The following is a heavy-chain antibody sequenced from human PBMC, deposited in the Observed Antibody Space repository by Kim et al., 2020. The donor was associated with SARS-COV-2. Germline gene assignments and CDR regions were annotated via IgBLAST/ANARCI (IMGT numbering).Heavy chain of an antibody. CDR1: GGSISSSSYY. D-gene: IGHD6-13*01. J-gene: IGHJ4*02. CDR3: ARQGAASFIDY. Sequence: SETLSLTCTVSGGSISSSSYYWGWIRQPPGKGLEWIGSIYYSGSTYYNPSLKSRVTISVDTSKNQFSLKLSSVTAADTAVYYCARQGAASFIDYWGQGTLVTVSS. CDR2: IYYSGST. V-gene: IGHV4-39*01.